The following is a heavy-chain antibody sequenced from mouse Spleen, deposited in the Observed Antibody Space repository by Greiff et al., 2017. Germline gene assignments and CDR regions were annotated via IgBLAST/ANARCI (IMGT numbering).Heavy chain of an antibody. D-gene: IGHD4-1*01. CDR2: INSNGGST. CDR3: ARRSNDYFDY. V-gene: IGHV5-6-2*01. J-gene: IGHJ2*01. Sequence: EVKLMESGGGLVKRGGSLKLSCAASGFTFSSYYMSWVRQTPEKRLELVAAINSNGGSTYYPDTVKGRFTISRDNAKNTLYLQMSSLKSEDTALYYCARRSNDYFDYWGQGTTLTVSS. CDR1: GFTFSSYY.